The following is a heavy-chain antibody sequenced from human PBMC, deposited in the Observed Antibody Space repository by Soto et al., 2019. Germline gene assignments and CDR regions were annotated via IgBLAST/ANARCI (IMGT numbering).Heavy chain of an antibody. Sequence: GGSLRLSCAASGFTFITYAMTWVRQAPGKGLEWVSTITDTGGDTYYTDSVKGRFTISRDNSKNTLYLQMTSLRAEDTALYYCTKASSDRHHMDVWGQGTTVTVSS. CDR3: TKASSDRHHMDV. J-gene: IGHJ6*02. CDR1: GFTFITYA. CDR2: ITDTGGDT. V-gene: IGHV3-23*01.